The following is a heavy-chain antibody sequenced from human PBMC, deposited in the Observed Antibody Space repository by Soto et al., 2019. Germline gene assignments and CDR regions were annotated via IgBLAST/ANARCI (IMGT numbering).Heavy chain of an antibody. CDR3: ARDHSSSWNWFDP. Sequence: SVKVSCKASGGTFSSYAISWVRQAPGQGLEWMGGIIPIFGTANYAQKFQGRVTITADESTSTAYMELRSLRSDDTAVYYCARDHSSSWNWFDPWSQGTLVTVSS. V-gene: IGHV1-69*13. D-gene: IGHD6-13*01. CDR1: GGTFSSYA. CDR2: IIPIFGTA. J-gene: IGHJ5*02.